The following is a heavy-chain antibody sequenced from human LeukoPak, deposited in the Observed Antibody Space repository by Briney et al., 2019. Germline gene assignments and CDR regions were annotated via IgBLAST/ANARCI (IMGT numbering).Heavy chain of an antibody. V-gene: IGHV3-33*01. Sequence: GGSLRLSCAASGFTFSNYGMHWVRQAPGKGLEWVAVIWYDGTKKYYADSAKGRLTISRDNSKNTLYLEMNSLRAEDTAVYYCARDRAVRYFDYWGQGTLVTVSS. D-gene: IGHD3-16*02. CDR3: ARDRAVRYFDY. CDR1: GFTFSNYG. J-gene: IGHJ4*02. CDR2: IWYDGTKK.